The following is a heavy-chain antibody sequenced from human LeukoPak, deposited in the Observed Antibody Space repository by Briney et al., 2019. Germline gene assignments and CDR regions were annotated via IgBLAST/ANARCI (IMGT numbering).Heavy chain of an antibody. CDR3: ARERYDILTGYYPSFDY. J-gene: IGHJ4*02. Sequence: LTGGSLRLSCAASGFTFSSYAMHWVRQAPGKGLEWVAVISYDGSNKYYADSVKGRFTISRDNSKNTLYLQMNSLRAEDTAVYYCARERYDILTGYYPSFDYWGQGTLVTVSS. V-gene: IGHV3-30*01. CDR2: ISYDGSNK. D-gene: IGHD3-9*01. CDR1: GFTFSSYA.